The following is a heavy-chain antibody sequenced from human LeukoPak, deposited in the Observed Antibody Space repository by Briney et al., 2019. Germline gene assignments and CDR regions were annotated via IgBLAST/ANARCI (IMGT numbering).Heavy chain of an antibody. CDR3: ARDQGPDYYDSSGYSY. CDR1: GYTFTSYG. CDR2: ISAYNGNT. D-gene: IGHD3-22*01. J-gene: IGHJ4*02. Sequence: ASVKVSCKASGYTFTSYGISWVRQAPGQGLEWMGWISAYNGNTNYAQKLQGRVTMTTDISTSTAYMELRSLRSDDTAVYYCARDQGPDYYDSSGYSYWGQGTLVTVSS. V-gene: IGHV1-18*01.